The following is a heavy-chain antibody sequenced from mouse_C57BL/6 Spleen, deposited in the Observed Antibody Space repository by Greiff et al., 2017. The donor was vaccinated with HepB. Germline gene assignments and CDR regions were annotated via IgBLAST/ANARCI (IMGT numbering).Heavy chain of an antibody. D-gene: IGHD2-1*01. V-gene: IGHV1-55*01. J-gene: IGHJ4*01. CDR2: IYPGSGST. CDR3: ARSYGKYYAMDY. CDR1: GYTFTSYW. Sequence: QVQLQQSGAELVKPGASVKMSCKASGYTFTSYWITWVKQRPGQGLEWIGDIYPGSGSTNYNEKFKSKATLTVDTSSSTAYMQLSSLTSEDSAVYYCARSYGKYYAMDYWGQGTSVTVSS.